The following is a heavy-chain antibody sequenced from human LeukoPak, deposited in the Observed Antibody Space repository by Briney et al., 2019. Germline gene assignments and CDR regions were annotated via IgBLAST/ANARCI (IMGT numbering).Heavy chain of an antibody. D-gene: IGHD3-9*01. Sequence: GGSLRLSCAASGFTFSTSWMSWVRQAPGKGLEWVANIKQDESEKYYVDSVKGRFTISRDNAKNSLYLQMNSLRAEDTAVYYCARDGFGLRYFDYVWGKGTTVTVSS. J-gene: IGHJ6*04. CDR3: ARDGFGLRYFDYV. CDR2: IKQDESEK. CDR1: GFTFSTSW. V-gene: IGHV3-7*01.